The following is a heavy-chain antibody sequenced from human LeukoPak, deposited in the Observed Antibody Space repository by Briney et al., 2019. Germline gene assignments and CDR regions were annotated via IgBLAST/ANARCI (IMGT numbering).Heavy chain of an antibody. V-gene: IGHV1-2*02. CDR3: ARTNFYYYYMDV. CDR2: INPNSGGT. Sequence: ASVKVSCKASGYTFTGYYMHWVRQAPGEGLEWVGWINPNSGGTNYAQKFQGRVTMTRDTSISTAYMELSRLRSDDTAVYYCARTNFYYYYMDVWGKGTTVTVSS. CDR1: GYTFTGYY. J-gene: IGHJ6*03.